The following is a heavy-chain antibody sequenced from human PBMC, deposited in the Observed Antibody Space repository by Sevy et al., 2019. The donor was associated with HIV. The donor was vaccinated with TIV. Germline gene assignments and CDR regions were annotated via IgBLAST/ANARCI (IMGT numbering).Heavy chain of an antibody. J-gene: IGHJ3*01. CDR3: ARGSSNDMGAFDV. V-gene: IGHV4-59*01. CDR1: GGSIGNYY. CDR2: IYYTGDT. Sequence: SETLSLTCTVSGGSIGNYYWSWIRQSPGKGLEWIAYIYYTGDTKSNPALKSRVTTSVDTSKNHFSLNLTSLTAADTAVYYCARGSSNDMGAFDVWGQGTMVTVSS. D-gene: IGHD1-1*01.